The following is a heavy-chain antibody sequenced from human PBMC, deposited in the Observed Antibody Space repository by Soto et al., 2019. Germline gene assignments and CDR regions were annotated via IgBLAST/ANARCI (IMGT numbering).Heavy chain of an antibody. J-gene: IGHJ4*02. CDR1: GYTFTGYY. V-gene: IGHV1-2*04. Sequence: ASVKVSCKASGYTFTGYYMHWVRQAPGQGLEWMGWINPNSGGTNYAQKFQGWVTMTADTSISTAYMELSRLRSEDTAVYYCARDVGYSGYDYYFDYWGQGTLVTVSS. CDR2: INPNSGGT. D-gene: IGHD5-12*01. CDR3: ARDVGYSGYDYYFDY.